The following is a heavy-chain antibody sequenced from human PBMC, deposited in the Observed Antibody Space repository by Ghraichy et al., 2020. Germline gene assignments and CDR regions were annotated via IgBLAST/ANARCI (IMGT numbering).Heavy chain of an antibody. CDR2: INSDGSST. Sequence: GGSLRLSCAASGFTFSSYWMHWVRQAPGKGLVWVSRINSDGSSTSYADSVKGRFTISRDNAKNTLYLQMNSLRAEDTAVYYCAREGIWFGELDFDYWGQGTLVTVSS. V-gene: IGHV3-74*01. J-gene: IGHJ4*02. CDR1: GFTFSSYW. CDR3: AREGIWFGELDFDY. D-gene: IGHD3-10*01.